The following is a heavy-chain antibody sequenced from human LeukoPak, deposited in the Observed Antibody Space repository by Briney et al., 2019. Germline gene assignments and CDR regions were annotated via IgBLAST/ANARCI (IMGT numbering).Heavy chain of an antibody. Sequence: TGGSLRLSCAASGFTFSSYVMSWLRQAPGRGLEGVAAVSGSGGTPYYADSVKGRFTISRDNSMNALYLQMNSLRAEDTALYYCAKFVGGPFDSWGQGTLVTVSS. CDR3: AKFVGGPFDS. CDR1: GFTFSSYV. D-gene: IGHD3-16*01. V-gene: IGHV3-23*01. CDR2: VSGSGGTP. J-gene: IGHJ4*02.